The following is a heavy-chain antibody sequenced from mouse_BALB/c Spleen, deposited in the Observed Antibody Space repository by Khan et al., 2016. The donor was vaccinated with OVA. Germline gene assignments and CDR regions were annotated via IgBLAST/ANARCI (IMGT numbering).Heavy chain of an antibody. V-gene: IGHV1-4*01. CDR3: AREGAYYRSDGWFSY. CDR2: INPSNGYT. Sequence: VQLQESGAELARPGASVKMSCKASGYTFTTYTMYWVKQRPGQGLEWIGYINPSNGYTNYNQKFKDKSTLTADKSSSTAYMQLSSLTSDYSAVYYCAREGAYYRSDGWFSYWGQGTLVTVSA. J-gene: IGHJ3*01. CDR1: GYTFTTYT. D-gene: IGHD2-14*01.